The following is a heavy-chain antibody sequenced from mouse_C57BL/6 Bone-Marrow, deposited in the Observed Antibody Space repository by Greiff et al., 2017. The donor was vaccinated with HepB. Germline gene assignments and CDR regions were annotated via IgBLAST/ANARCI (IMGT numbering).Heavy chain of an antibody. Sequence: VQLQQSGPELVKPGASVKISCKASGYSFTSYYIHWVKQRPGQGLEWIGWIYPGSGNTKYNEKFKGKATLTADTSSSTAYMQLSSLTSEDSAVYYCARGYGSSYVGFAYWGQGTLVTVSA. V-gene: IGHV1-66*01. CDR1: GYSFTSYY. J-gene: IGHJ3*01. CDR3: ARGYGSSYVGFAY. D-gene: IGHD1-1*01. CDR2: IYPGSGNT.